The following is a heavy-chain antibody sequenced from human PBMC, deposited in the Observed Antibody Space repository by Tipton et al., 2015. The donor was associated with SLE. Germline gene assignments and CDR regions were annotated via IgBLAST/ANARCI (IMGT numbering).Heavy chain of an antibody. D-gene: IGHD3-16*02. CDR2: IYSSGST. CDR3: ARLLRPGFIGNGGMDV. Sequence: TLSLTCTVSGGSVNSHYWRWIRQPPGKGLEWIGRIYSSGSTYYNPSLKSRVTISVDTSKNQFSLKLSSVTAADTAVYYCARLLRPGFIGNGGMDVWGQGTTVTVSS. CDR1: GGSVNSHY. J-gene: IGHJ6*02. V-gene: IGHV4-4*07.